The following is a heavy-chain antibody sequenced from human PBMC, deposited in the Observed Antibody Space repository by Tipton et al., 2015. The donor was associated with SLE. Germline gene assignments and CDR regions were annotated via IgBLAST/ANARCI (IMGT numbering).Heavy chain of an antibody. V-gene: IGHV4-38-2*02. D-gene: IGHD3-3*01. CDR1: SYSIYNGFY. CDR3: ARDPYDSWSDYQATFDY. Sequence: LRLSCSVSSYSIYNGFYWGWIRQSPGKGLEWIGSIYRSGTAYYNPSLKSRVTMSVDTSKNQFSLKLTSVTAADTAVYYCARDPYDSWSDYQATFDYWGQGTLVTVSS. J-gene: IGHJ4*02. CDR2: IYRSGTA.